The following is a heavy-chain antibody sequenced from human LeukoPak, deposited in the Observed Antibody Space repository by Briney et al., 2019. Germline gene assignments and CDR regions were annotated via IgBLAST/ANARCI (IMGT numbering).Heavy chain of an antibody. Sequence: PSETLSLTCTVSGGSISSSSYYWGWIRQPPGKGLEWVGSIYYSGSTYYNPSLKSRVTISVDTSKNQFSLKLSSVTAADTAVYYCARQLKRPDILTGYYSSVYYFDYWGQGTLVTVSS. CDR3: ARQLKRPDILTGYYSSVYYFDY. V-gene: IGHV4-39*01. J-gene: IGHJ4*02. CDR1: GGSISSSSYY. CDR2: IYYSGST. D-gene: IGHD3-9*01.